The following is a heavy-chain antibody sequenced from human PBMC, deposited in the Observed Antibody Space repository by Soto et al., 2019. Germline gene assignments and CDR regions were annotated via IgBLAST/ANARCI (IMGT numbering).Heavy chain of an antibody. V-gene: IGHV4-59*01. J-gene: IGHJ6*03. CDR2: IYYSGST. Sequence: SDTLSLTCTVAGVSIGSYYWSWIRQPPGKGLEWIGYIYYSGSTNYNPSLNCRVTISVDTSKNQFSLKLSSVTAADTSVYYCVRGGGGYSYGYDYYYYMDVWGKGTTVTVSS. CDR1: GVSIGSYY. D-gene: IGHD5-18*01. CDR3: VRGGGGYSYGYDYYYYMDV.